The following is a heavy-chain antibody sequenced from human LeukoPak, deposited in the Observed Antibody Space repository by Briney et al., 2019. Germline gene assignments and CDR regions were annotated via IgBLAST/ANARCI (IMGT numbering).Heavy chain of an antibody. CDR3: ARDRAGTTFRPHAFGI. J-gene: IGHJ3*02. CDR1: GGTFSSYA. CDR2: IIPIFGTA. D-gene: IGHD1-7*01. Sequence: SVKVSCKASGGTFSSYAISWVRQAPGQGLEWMGGIIPIFGTANYAQKFHGRVTITTDESTSTAYMELSSLRSEDTAVYYCARDRAGTTFRPHAFGIWGQGTMVTVSS. V-gene: IGHV1-69*05.